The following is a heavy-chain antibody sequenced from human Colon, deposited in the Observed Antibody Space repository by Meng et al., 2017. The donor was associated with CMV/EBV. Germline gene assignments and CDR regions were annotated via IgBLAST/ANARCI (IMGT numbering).Heavy chain of an antibody. CDR1: GFTFSSSS. V-gene: IGHV3-48*04. CDR2: ISSSASSI. D-gene: IGHD5-18*01. Sequence: GGSLRLSCAASGFTFSSSSMNWVRQAPGKGLEWVSYISSSASSIFYTDSVRGRFTISRDNAKDSLYLQMNSLRAEDTAVYYCARSGYNYGSGFDYWGQGTLVTVSS. CDR3: ARSGYNYGSGFDY. J-gene: IGHJ4*02.